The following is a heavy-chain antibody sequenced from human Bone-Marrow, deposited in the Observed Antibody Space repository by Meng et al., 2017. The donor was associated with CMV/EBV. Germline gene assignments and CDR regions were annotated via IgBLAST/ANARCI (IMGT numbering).Heavy chain of an antibody. CDR3: ARDRANDY. J-gene: IGHJ4*02. CDR1: GFTFSSYA. D-gene: IGHD5-24*01. Sequence: GGSLRLSCAASGFTFSSYAMSWVRQAPGKGLEWVSVIYSGGSTYYADSVKGRFTISRDNSKNTLYLQMNSLRAEDTAVYYCARDRANDYWGQGTLVTVSS. CDR2: IYSGGST. V-gene: IGHV3-53*01.